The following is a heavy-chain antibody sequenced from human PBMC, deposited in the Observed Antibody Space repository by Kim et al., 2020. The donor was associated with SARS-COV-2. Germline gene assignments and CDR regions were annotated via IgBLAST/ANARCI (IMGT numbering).Heavy chain of an antibody. CDR3: AKDLTTVVTWGGMDV. D-gene: IGHD4-17*01. Sequence: GGSLRHSCAASGFTFDDYTMHWVRQAPGKGLEWVSLISWDGGSTYYADSVKGRFTISRDNSKNSLYLQMNSLRTEDTALYYCAKDLTTVVTWGGMDVWGQGTTVTVSS. V-gene: IGHV3-43*01. J-gene: IGHJ6*02. CDR2: ISWDGGST. CDR1: GFTFDDYT.